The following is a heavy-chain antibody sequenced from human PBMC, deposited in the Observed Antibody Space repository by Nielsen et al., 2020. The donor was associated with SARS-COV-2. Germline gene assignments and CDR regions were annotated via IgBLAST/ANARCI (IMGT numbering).Heavy chain of an antibody. Sequence: GESLKISCATSGFAFSTYWMHWVRQAPGKGLVWVARINNDGSITNYADSVTGRFTISRDNSKITLFLQMNNLRVEDTAVYYCVKAAGQQWRFDYWGQGTLVTVSS. J-gene: IGHJ4*02. D-gene: IGHD6-19*01. V-gene: IGHV3-74*01. CDR3: VKAAGQQWRFDY. CDR1: GFAFSTYW. CDR2: INNDGSIT.